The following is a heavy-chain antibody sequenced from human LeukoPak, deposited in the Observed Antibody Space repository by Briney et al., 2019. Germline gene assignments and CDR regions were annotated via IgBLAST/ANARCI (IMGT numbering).Heavy chain of an antibody. V-gene: IGHV3-53*05. CDR1: GFTVSSNY. CDR2: IYSGGTT. J-gene: IGHJ6*03. Sequence: GGSLRLSCAASGFTVSSNYMSWVRQAPGKGLEWVSVIYSGGTTYYADSVKGRFTVSRDNSKNTLYLQMKSLRAEDTAVYYCAKGGGYEAQYYYYYLDVWGKGTTVTISS. D-gene: IGHD5-12*01. CDR3: AKGGGYEAQYYYYYLDV.